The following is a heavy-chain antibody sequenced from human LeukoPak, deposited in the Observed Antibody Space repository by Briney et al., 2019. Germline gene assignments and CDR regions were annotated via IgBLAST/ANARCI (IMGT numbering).Heavy chain of an antibody. V-gene: IGHV1-2*06. CDR2: INPNSGGT. D-gene: IGHD2-2*02. CDR3: AREGAYCSSTSCYRSGAFDI. CDR1: GYTFTGYY. J-gene: IGHJ3*02. Sequence: GSVKVSCKASGYTFTGYYMHWVRQAPGQGLEWMGRINPNSGGTNYAQKFQGRVTMTRDTSINTAYMELSRLTSDDTAVYYCAREGAYCSSTSCYRSGAFDIWGQGTMVTVSS.